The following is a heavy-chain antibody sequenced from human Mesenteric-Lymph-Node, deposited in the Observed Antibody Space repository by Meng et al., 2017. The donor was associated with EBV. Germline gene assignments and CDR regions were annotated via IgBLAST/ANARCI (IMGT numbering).Heavy chain of an antibody. CDR3: ARQRSDSRLFDY. CDR2: INHSGST. V-gene: IGHV4-34*01. J-gene: IGHJ4*01. D-gene: IGHD4-11*01. Sequence: QVQLQQWGAGLLKPSATLSLNCAVYGGSFSAYYWTWIRQPPGKGLEWIGEINHSGSTIYNPSLKSRVTMSVDTSKSQFSLKLSSVTAADTAVYFRARQRSDSRLFDYWGQGTLVTVSS. CDR1: GGSFSAYY.